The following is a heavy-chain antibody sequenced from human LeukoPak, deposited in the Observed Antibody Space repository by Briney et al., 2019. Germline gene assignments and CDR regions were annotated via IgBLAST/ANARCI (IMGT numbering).Heavy chain of an antibody. CDR2: INPNSGGT. V-gene: IGHV1-2*02. CDR1: GYTFTGYY. Sequence: ASVKVSCKASGYTFTGYYMHWVRQAPGQGLEWMGWINPNSGGTNYAQKFQGRVTMTRDTSISTAYMELSRLGSDDTAVYYCARLPGGLGYCSSTSCYTDDYWGQGTLVTVSS. CDR3: ARLPGGLGYCSSTSCYTDDY. D-gene: IGHD2-2*02. J-gene: IGHJ4*02.